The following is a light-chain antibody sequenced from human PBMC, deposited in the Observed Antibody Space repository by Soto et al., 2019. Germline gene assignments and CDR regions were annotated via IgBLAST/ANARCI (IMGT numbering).Light chain of an antibody. J-gene: IGKJ1*01. CDR2: DAS. CDR3: QQYNSYSSR. V-gene: IGKV1-5*01. Sequence: DIQMTQSPSTLSASVGDRVTITFRASQNLSNWLACYQQKPGKAPKLLIYDASTLESGVPSRFRGSGSGTEFTLTISSLQPDDSATYYCQQYNSYSSRFGQGTKV. CDR1: QNLSNW.